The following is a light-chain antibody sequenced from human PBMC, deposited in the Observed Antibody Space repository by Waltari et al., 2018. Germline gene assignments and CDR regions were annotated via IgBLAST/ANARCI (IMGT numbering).Light chain of an antibody. Sequence: EFVLTPSPATLSSSPGDRATLPCRASQCAASIYLAWYQQKPGQAPMLLSYGASNRATGIPDRFSGSGSGKDFSLTISRLEPEDFAVYYCQQYGDSPLYTFGRGTKLEIK. CDR3: QQYGDSPLYT. J-gene: IGKJ2*01. V-gene: IGKV3-20*01. CDR1: QCAASIY. CDR2: GAS.